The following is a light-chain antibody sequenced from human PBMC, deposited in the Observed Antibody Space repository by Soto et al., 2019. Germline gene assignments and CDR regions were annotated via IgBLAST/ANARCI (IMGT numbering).Light chain of an antibody. Sequence: QSVLTQPASVSGSPGQSITISCTGTSSDVGGYNYVSWYQQHPGKAPKLMIYDVSNRPSGVSNRFSGSKSGNTASLTISGLQAEDEADYYCGSYTCSSTGVFATGTKVTVL. J-gene: IGLJ1*01. CDR3: GSYTCSSTGV. V-gene: IGLV2-14*01. CDR1: SSDVGGYNY. CDR2: DVS.